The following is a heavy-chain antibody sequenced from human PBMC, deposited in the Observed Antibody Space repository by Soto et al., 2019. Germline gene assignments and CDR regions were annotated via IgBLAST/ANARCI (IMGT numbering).Heavy chain of an antibody. CDR1: GFTVNGTY. CDR3: AKDRPIYYDSSGYYSFGY. V-gene: IGHV3-66*01. J-gene: IGHJ4*02. D-gene: IGHD3-22*01. CDR2: LYTVGST. Sequence: PGGSLRLSCAASGFTVNGTYMSWVRQAPGKGLEWVSILYTVGSTYYADSVKGRFTISRDSSKNTLFLQMNSLRAEDTAVYYCAKDRPIYYDSSGYYSFGYWGQGTLVTVSS.